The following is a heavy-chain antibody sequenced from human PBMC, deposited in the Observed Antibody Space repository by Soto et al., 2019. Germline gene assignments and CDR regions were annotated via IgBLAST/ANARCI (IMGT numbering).Heavy chain of an antibody. V-gene: IGHV3-21*01. J-gene: IGHJ4*02. CDR3: ARDLDAYYPALGE. CDR1: GFTFSSYS. Sequence: GGSLRLSCAASGFTFSSYSMNWVRQAPGKGLEWVSSISSSGSYINYGDSVKGRFTISRDTAENSVYLQMNSLRAEDTAVYYCARDLDAYYPALGEWGQGTPGTLS. D-gene: IGHD1-26*01. CDR2: ISSSGSYI.